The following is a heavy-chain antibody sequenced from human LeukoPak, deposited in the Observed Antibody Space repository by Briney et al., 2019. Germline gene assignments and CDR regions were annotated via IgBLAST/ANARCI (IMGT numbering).Heavy chain of an antibody. CDR3: ARGRPWLQLPFDY. CDR2: IIPIFGTA. D-gene: IGHD5-24*01. CDR1: GGTFSSYA. V-gene: IGHV1-69*01. J-gene: IGHJ4*02. Sequence: PVKVSCKASGGTFSSYAISWVRQAPGQGLEWMGGIIPIFGTANYAQKFQGRVTITADESTSTAYMELSSLRSEDTAVYYCARGRPWLQLPFDYWGQGTLVTVSS.